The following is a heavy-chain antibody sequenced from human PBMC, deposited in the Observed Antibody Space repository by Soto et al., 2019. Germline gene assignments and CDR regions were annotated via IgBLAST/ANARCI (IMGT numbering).Heavy chain of an antibody. V-gene: IGHV4-31*03. CDR3: ARYSGSYYIPIDY. D-gene: IGHD1-26*01. Sequence: QVQLQESGPGLVKPSQTLSLTCTVSGGSISSGGYYWSWIRQHPGKGLEWIGYIYYSGSTYYNPALKSRVTISVDTSKNQFSLKLSSVTAADTAVYYCARYSGSYYIPIDYWGQGTLVTVSS. CDR1: GGSISSGGYY. CDR2: IYYSGST. J-gene: IGHJ4*02.